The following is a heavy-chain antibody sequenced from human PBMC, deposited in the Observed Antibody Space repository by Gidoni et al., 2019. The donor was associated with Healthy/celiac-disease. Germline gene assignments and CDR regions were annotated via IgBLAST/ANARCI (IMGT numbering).Heavy chain of an antibody. J-gene: IGHJ4*02. CDR2: IISSSSYI. CDR1: GSTVSSYR. D-gene: IGHD3-9*01. Sequence: EVQLVESGGGRVKPGGSLRLSCAASGSTVSSYRMNWVRQAPGKGLEWFSSIISSSSYIYYADSLKGRFTISRDNAKNSLYLQMNSLRAEDTAVYYCARGPLELRYFDWLFGYWGQGTLVTVSS. CDR3: ARGPLELRYFDWLFGY. V-gene: IGHV3-21*01.